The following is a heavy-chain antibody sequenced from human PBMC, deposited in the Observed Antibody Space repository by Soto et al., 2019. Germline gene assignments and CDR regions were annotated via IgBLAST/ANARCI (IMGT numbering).Heavy chain of an antibody. J-gene: IGHJ4*02. D-gene: IGHD2-15*01. CDR1: GGSFSGYY. Sequence: PSETLSLTCAVYGGSFSGYYWSWIRQPPGKGLEWIGETNHSGSTNYNPSLKSRVTISVDTSKNQFSLKLSSVTAADTAVYYCARTPGYCSGGSCYSAFDYWGQGTLVTVSS. V-gene: IGHV4-34*01. CDR2: TNHSGST. CDR3: ARTPGYCSGGSCYSAFDY.